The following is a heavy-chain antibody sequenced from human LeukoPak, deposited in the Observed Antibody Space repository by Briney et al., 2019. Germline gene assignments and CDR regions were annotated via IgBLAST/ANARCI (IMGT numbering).Heavy chain of an antibody. CDR3: ATNTVYVSSVSLGY. D-gene: IGHD3-22*01. V-gene: IGHV1-18*01. J-gene: IGHJ4*02. CDR1: GYTFTSYG. Sequence: ASVKVSCKASGYTFTSYGISWVRQAPGQGLEWMGWISAYNGNTNYAQKLQGRVTMTTDTSTSTAYMELRSLRSDDTAVYYCATNTVYVSSVSLGYWGQGTLVTVSS. CDR2: ISAYNGNT.